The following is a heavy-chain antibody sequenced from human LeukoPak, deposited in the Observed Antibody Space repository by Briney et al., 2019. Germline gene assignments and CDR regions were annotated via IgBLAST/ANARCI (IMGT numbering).Heavy chain of an antibody. CDR1: GYTFTGYY. CDR3: ARDLVDGDYVFDY. Sequence: ASVKVSCKASGYTFTGYYMHWVRQAPGQGLEWMGWINPNSGGTNYAQKFQGRVTMTRDTSISTAYMELSRLRSDGTAVYYCARDLVDGDYVFDYWGQGTLVTVSS. J-gene: IGHJ4*02. CDR2: INPNSGGT. D-gene: IGHD4-17*01. V-gene: IGHV1-2*02.